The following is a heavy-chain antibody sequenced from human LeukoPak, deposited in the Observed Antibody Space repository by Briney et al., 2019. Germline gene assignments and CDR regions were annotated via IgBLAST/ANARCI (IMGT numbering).Heavy chain of an antibody. V-gene: IGHV1-8*03. CDR2: MNPNSGNT. CDR1: GYTFTSYD. D-gene: IGHD6-19*01. CDR3: ARQWLVLYYFDY. Sequence: ASVKVSCKASGYTFTSYDINWVRQATGQGLEWMGWMNPNSGNTGYAQKFQGRVTITRNTSISTAYMELSSLRSEDTAVYYCARQWLVLYYFDYWGQGTLVTVSS. J-gene: IGHJ4*02.